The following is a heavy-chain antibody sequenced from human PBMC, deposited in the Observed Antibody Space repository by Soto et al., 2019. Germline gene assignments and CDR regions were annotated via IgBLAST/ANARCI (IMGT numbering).Heavy chain of an antibody. CDR1: GYTFTGYY. D-gene: IGHD3-22*01. CDR2: INPNSGGT. Sequence: GASVKVSCKASGYTFTGYYMHWVRQAPGQGLEWMGWINPNSGGTNYAQKFQGWVTMTRDTSISTAYMELSRLRSDDTAVYYCARDSGGIHYYDSSGPDYWGQGTLVTVSS. CDR3: ARDSGGIHYYDSSGPDY. J-gene: IGHJ4*02. V-gene: IGHV1-2*04.